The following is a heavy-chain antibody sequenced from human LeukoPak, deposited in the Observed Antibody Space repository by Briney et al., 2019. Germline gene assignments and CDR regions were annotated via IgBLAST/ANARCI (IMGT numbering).Heavy chain of an antibody. CDR2: IYYSGST. Sequence: SETLSLTCTVSGGSISSGGYYWSWIRQHPGKGLEWIGYIYYSGSTYYNPSLKSRVTISVDTSKNQFSLKLSSVTAADTAVYYCAKKGPSAAHWFDPWGQGTLVIVSS. D-gene: IGHD6-13*01. CDR1: GGSISSGGYY. V-gene: IGHV4-31*03. CDR3: AKKGPSAAHWFDP. J-gene: IGHJ5*02.